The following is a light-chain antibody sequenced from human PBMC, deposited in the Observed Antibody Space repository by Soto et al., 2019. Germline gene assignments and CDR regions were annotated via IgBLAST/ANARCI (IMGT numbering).Light chain of an antibody. J-gene: IGKJ5*01. CDR1: QSVSSN. CDR3: QQYNNWPPIT. V-gene: IGKV3D-15*01. Sequence: EIVLTQSPATLSLSPGERATLSCRASQSVSSNFLAWYQHKPGQAPRLLIYDSSSRATGIPDRFSGSGSGTEFTLTISSLQSEDFAVYYCQQYNNWPPITFGQGTRLEI. CDR2: DSS.